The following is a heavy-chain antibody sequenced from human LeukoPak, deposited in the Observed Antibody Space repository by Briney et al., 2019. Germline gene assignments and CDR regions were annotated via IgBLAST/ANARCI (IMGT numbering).Heavy chain of an antibody. J-gene: IGHJ4*02. CDR3: ARGEYYYDSSGYGVFDY. D-gene: IGHD3-22*01. V-gene: IGHV4-4*07. CDR2: IYTSGST. Sequence: SETLSLTCTVSGGSISSYYWSWIRQPAGKGLEWIGRIYTSGSTNYNPSLKSRVTISVDTSKNQFSLKLSSVTAADTAMYYCARGEYYYDSSGYGVFDYWGQGTLVTVSS. CDR1: GGSISSYY.